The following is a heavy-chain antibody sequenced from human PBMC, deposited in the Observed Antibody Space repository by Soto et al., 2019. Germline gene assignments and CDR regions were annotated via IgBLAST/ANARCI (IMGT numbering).Heavy chain of an antibody. J-gene: IGHJ2*01. CDR1: GFTFDDYA. CDR3: ATARWSAGTDWYFDL. D-gene: IGHD6-13*01. V-gene: IGHV3-9*01. CDR2: ISWNSGSI. Sequence: EVQLVESGGGLVQPGRSLRLSCAASGFTFDDYAMHWVRQAPGKGLEWVSGISWNSGSIGYADSVKGRFTISRDNAKNSLYLQMNSLRAEDTALYYCATARWSAGTDWYFDLWGRGTLVTVSS.